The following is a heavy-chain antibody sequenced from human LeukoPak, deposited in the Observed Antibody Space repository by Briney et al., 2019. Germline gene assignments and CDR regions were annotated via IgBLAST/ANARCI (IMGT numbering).Heavy chain of an antibody. CDR2: MNPNSGNT. J-gene: IGHJ5*02. Sequence: ASVKVSCKASGYTFTSYDINWVRQATGQGLEWMGWMNPNSGNTGYAQKFQGRVTITRNTSISTAYMELSSLRSEDTAVYYCARGGTDSSGRYNWFDPWGQGTLVTVSS. D-gene: IGHD6-19*01. CDR3: ARGGTDSSGRYNWFDP. V-gene: IGHV1-8*03. CDR1: GYTFTSYD.